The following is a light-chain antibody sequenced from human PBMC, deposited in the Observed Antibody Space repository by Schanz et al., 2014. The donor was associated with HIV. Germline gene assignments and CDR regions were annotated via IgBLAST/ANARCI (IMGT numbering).Light chain of an antibody. CDR1: QSVSKY. Sequence: EIVLTQSPATLSLSPGESATLSCRASQSVSKYLAWYQQKPGQAPRLLIYDASNRATGIPARFSGSGSGTDFTLTISSLEPEDFAVYYCQHYGTSRTFGQGTKVEI. V-gene: IGKV3-11*01. CDR2: DAS. CDR3: QHYGTSRT. J-gene: IGKJ1*01.